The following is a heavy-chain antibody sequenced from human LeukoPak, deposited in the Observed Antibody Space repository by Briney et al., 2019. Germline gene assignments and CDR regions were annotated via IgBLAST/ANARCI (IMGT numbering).Heavy chain of an antibody. Sequence: GGSLRLSCAASGFTFSDYYMSWIRQAPGKGLEWVSYISSSGSTIYYADSVKGRFTISRDNPKNSLYLQMNSLRAEDTAVYYCARVGTVAFYGAFDIWGQGTMVTVSS. D-gene: IGHD2/OR15-2a*01. V-gene: IGHV3-11*04. CDR1: GFTFSDYY. CDR3: ARVGTVAFYGAFDI. J-gene: IGHJ3*02. CDR2: ISSSGSTI.